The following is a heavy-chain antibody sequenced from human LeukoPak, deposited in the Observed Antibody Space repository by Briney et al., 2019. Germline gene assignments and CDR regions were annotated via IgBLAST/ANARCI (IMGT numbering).Heavy chain of an antibody. Sequence: PGGSLRHSCAASGFNLSSYLVNRVRQAPGKGLEWVSSISSSSSYIYYADSVKGRFTISRDNAKNSLYLQMNSLRAEDTAVYYGARANYYGSGSYYLDWFDPWGQGTLVTVSS. CDR1: GFNLSSYL. D-gene: IGHD3-10*01. V-gene: IGHV3-21*01. J-gene: IGHJ5*02. CDR3: ARANYYGSGSYYLDWFDP. CDR2: ISSSSSYI.